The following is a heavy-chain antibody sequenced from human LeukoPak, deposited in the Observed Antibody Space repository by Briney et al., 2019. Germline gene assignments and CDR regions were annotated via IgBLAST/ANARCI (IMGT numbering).Heavy chain of an antibody. CDR2: IYSGGST. D-gene: IGHD2-15*01. J-gene: IGHJ4*02. V-gene: IGHV3-53*01. CDR3: ARLYCSGGSCYLDY. Sequence: EGSLRLSCAASGFTVSSNYMSWVRQAPGKGLEWVSVIYSGGSTYYADSVKGRFTISRDNSKNTLYLQMNSLRAEDTAVYYCARLYCSGGSCYLDYWGQGTLVTVSS. CDR1: GFTVSSNY.